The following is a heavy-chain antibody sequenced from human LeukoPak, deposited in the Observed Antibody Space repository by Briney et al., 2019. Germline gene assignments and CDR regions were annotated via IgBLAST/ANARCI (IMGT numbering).Heavy chain of an antibody. CDR2: ISAYNGNT. D-gene: IGHD7-27*01. CDR3: ARPIKPGDYYYYGMDV. CDR1: GYTFSNYG. Sequence: VASVTVSCKASGYTFSNYGINWVRQAPGQGLEWMGWISAYNGNTNYAQKLQGRVTMTTDTSTSTAYMELRSLRSDDTAVYYCARPIKPGDYYYYGMDVWGQGTTVTVSS. V-gene: IGHV1-18*01. J-gene: IGHJ6*02.